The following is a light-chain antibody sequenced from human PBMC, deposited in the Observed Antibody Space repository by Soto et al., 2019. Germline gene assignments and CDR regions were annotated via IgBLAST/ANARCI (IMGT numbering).Light chain of an antibody. CDR1: SSDVGDNKY. Sequence: QSVLTQPASVSGSPGQSITISCTGSSSDVGDNKYVSWFQHDPGKVPKLMIYDVSYRASGVSDRFSGSKSGNTASLTISALQAEDEADYYCSSYTTSSQMVFGGGTKLTVL. CDR2: DVS. V-gene: IGLV2-14*03. CDR3: SSYTTSSQMV. J-gene: IGLJ2*01.